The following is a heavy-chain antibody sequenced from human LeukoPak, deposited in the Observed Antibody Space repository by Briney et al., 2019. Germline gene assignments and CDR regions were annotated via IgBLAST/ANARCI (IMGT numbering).Heavy chain of an antibody. J-gene: IGHJ4*02. D-gene: IGHD2-2*01. CDR2: INHSGST. Sequence: SETLSLTCAVYGGSFSGYYWSWIRQPPGKGLEWIGEINHSGSTNYNPSLKSRVTISVDTSKNQFSLKLSSVTAADTAVYYCARLGYCSSTSCYTFDYWGQGTLVTVS. CDR1: GGSFSGYY. V-gene: IGHV4-34*01. CDR3: ARLGYCSSTSCYTFDY.